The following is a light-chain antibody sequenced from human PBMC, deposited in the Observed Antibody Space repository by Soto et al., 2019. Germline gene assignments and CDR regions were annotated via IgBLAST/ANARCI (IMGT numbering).Light chain of an antibody. CDR2: GAS. V-gene: IGKV3-20*01. CDR1: QSVSSSY. CDR3: QQYGSSPPLT. Sequence: EIVLTQSPGTLSLSPGERATLSCRASQSVSSSYLAWYQQKPGQAPRLLIYGASSRATDIPDRFSGSGSGTDFTLTISRLEPEDFAVYYCQQYGSSPPLTFGGGTKVDIK. J-gene: IGKJ4*01.